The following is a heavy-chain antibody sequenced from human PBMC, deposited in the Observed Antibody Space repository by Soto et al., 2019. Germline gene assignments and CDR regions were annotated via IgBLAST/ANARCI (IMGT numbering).Heavy chain of an antibody. D-gene: IGHD2-8*02. V-gene: IGHV4-59*12. CDR1: GSSISSYY. CDR2: IYYSGST. Sequence: SETLSLTCTVSGSSISSYYWSWIRQPPGKGLEWIGYIYYSGSTNYNPSLKSRVTISVDTSKNQFSLKLTSVTAADTAVYYCARDKITGLFDYWGQGTLVTVSS. CDR3: ARDKITGLFDY. J-gene: IGHJ4*02.